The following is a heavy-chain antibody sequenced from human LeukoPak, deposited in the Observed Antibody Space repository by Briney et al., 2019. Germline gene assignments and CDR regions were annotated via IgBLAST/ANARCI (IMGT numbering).Heavy chain of an antibody. J-gene: IGHJ4*02. CDR3: ARDEGRGYSYGYVDY. Sequence: GGSLRLSCAASGFTFSDYYMSWIRQAPGKGLEWVSYISSSGTNIDYADSVKGRFTISRDNAKNSLYLQMNSLRAEDTAVYYCARDEGRGYSYGYVDYWGQGTLVTVSS. CDR1: GFTFSDYY. CDR2: ISSSGTNI. V-gene: IGHV3-11*01. D-gene: IGHD5-18*01.